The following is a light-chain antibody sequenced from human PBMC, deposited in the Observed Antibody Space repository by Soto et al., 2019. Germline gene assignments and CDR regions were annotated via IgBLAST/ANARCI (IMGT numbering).Light chain of an antibody. Sequence: EIVLTQSPGTLSLSPGERATLSCRASQSVISSFLAWFQQKPGQAPRLLIYGASSRATGIPDRFSGSGSGTDFPLTISRLEPEDFAVYYCQQYDNSPWTLGQGTKVEIK. J-gene: IGKJ1*01. CDR2: GAS. CDR1: QSVISSF. CDR3: QQYDNSPWT. V-gene: IGKV3-20*01.